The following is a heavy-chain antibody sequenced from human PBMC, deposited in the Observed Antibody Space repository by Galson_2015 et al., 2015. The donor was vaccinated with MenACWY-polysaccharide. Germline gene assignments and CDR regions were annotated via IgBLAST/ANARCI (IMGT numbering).Heavy chain of an antibody. Sequence: SLRLSCAASGFTFSSYWMHWVRQVPGKGLVWVSRISSDGSSTSYADSVKGRFTISRDNSKNTLYLQMNNLRAEGTAVYYCAKVGPRSSWTMGLDYWGQGTLVTVSS. CDR2: ISSDGSST. J-gene: IGHJ4*02. V-gene: IGHV3-74*01. D-gene: IGHD6-13*01. CDR1: GFTFSSYW. CDR3: AKVGPRSSWTMGLDY.